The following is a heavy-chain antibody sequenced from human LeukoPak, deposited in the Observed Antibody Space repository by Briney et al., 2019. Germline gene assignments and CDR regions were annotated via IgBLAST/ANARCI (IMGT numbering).Heavy chain of an antibody. CDR1: GCTYSSYS. CDR2: ISSSSSHI. Sequence: GGSLRLSCAASGCTYSSYSMNWVRQAAGKELEWVPSISSSSSHIYYADSVKGRFTISRDNAKNSLYLPMNSLRAEDTAVYYCARDPGDYSNYGRDYWGQGTLVTVSS. V-gene: IGHV3-21*01. D-gene: IGHD4-11*01. J-gene: IGHJ4*02. CDR3: ARDPGDYSNYGRDY.